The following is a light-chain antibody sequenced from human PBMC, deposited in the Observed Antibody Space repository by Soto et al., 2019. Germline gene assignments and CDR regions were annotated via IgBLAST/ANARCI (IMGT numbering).Light chain of an antibody. V-gene: IGKV3-20*01. CDR3: QQYASSVT. CDR1: QSVSSSY. Sequence: EIVLTQSPGTLSLSPGERATLSCRASQSVSSSYLAWYQQKPGQAPRVLIYDASSRATGIPDRFSGSGSGTDFTLTIRRLDPEELAVYYCQQYASSVTFGGGTKVEIK. J-gene: IGKJ4*01. CDR2: DAS.